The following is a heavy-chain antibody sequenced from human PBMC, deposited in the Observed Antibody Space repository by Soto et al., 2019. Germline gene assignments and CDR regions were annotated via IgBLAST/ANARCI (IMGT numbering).Heavy chain of an antibody. V-gene: IGHV4-59*01. D-gene: IGHD4-17*01. CDR2: IYHSGCT. CDR1: GGSISSYY. CDR3: ASGTVTAVHYFDY. Sequence: QVQLQESGPGLVKPSETLSLTCTVSGGSISSYYWSWIRQPPGKALEWIGYIYHSGCTNYNPSLKSRFTVSVDPSNDHFSLKLSSVAAADTAVYYWASGTVTAVHYFDYWGQGTLVTVSS. J-gene: IGHJ4*02.